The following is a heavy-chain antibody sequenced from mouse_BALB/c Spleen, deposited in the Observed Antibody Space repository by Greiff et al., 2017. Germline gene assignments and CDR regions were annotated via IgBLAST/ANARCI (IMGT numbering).Heavy chain of an antibody. D-gene: IGHD1-3*01. J-gene: IGHJ4*01. CDR2: ISSGGGST. CDR3: ARRIVAYYYAMDY. V-gene: IGHV5-12-1*01. CDR1: GFAFSSYD. Sequence: EVNVVESGGGLVKPGGSLKLSCAASGFAFSSYDMSWVRQTPEKRLEWVAYISSGGGSTYYPDTVKGRFTISRDNAKNTLYLQMSSLKSEDTAMYYCARRIVAYYYAMDYWGQGTSVTVSS.